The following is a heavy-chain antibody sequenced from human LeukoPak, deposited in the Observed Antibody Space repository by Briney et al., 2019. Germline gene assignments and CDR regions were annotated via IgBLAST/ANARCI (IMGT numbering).Heavy chain of an antibody. V-gene: IGHV3-33*06. CDR1: GFSFSDYA. J-gene: IGHJ3*01. CDR3: AKGIQPSDKNGFDV. D-gene: IGHD5-18*01. CDR2: IWYDGSND. Sequence: TGGSLTLSCGASGFSFSDYAMHWVRQAPGKGLEWVALIWYDGSNDNYADSVKGRFTISRDNSKNTLYLQMNSLRAEDTAVYYCAKGIQPSDKNGFDVWGQGTMVGVSS.